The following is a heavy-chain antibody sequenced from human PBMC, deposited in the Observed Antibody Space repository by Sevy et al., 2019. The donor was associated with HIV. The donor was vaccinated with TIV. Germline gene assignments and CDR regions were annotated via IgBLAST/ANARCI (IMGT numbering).Heavy chain of an antibody. Sequence: GGSQRLSCAASGFTFNSYWMSWVRQAPGKGLEWVANIKQDGSEKYYVDSVKGRFTISRDNSQNSLFLHMNTLRAEDTAVYYCAREGSPYDTYYYYYGMDVWGQGTTVTVSS. CDR1: GFTFNSYW. J-gene: IGHJ6*02. D-gene: IGHD5-12*01. CDR3: AREGSPYDTYYYYYGMDV. CDR2: IKQDGSEK. V-gene: IGHV3-7*01.